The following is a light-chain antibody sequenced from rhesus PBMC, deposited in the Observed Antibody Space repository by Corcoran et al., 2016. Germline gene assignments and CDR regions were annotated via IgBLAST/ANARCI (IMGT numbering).Light chain of an antibody. J-gene: IGLJ1*01. V-gene: IGLV2S7*01. Sequence: QSAPTQPPSVSGSPGQTVTIPCTGTSSDIGGYNYVSWYQYHPGKAPKLMIYGVSNRPSGVSDRFSGSKSGNTASLTISGLQPEDEADYYCCSYTTSSTFIFGAGTRLTVL. CDR1: SSDIGGYNY. CDR2: GVS. CDR3: CSYTTSSTFI.